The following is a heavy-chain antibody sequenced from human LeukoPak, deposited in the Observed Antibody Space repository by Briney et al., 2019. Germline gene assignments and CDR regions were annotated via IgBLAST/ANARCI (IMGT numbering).Heavy chain of an antibody. J-gene: IGHJ4*02. V-gene: IGHV3-48*04. CDR2: ISSSSATI. Sequence: GGSLRLSCAASGFTFSSYRMNWVRQAPGKGPEWVSYISSSSATIYYADSVKGRFTISRDNARNSLYLQMNSLRAEDTAIYYCARERGYYYDSSGYYSGGGFDYWGQGTLVTVSS. D-gene: IGHD3-22*01. CDR3: ARERGYYYDSSGYYSGGGFDY. CDR1: GFTFSSYR.